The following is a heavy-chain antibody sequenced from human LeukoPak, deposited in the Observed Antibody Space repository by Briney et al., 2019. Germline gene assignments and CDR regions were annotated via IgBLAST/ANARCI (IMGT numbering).Heavy chain of an antibody. CDR3: AKGTYDFWSGYYYFDY. CDR1: GFTFSSYA. V-gene: IGHV3-23*01. D-gene: IGHD3-3*01. CDR2: ISGSGGST. Sequence: GGSLRLSCTASGFTFSSYAMSWVRQAPGKGLEWVSAISGSGGSTYYADSVKGRFTISRDNSKNALYLQMNSLRAEDTAVYYCAKGTYDFWSGYYYFDYWGQGTLVTVSS. J-gene: IGHJ4*02.